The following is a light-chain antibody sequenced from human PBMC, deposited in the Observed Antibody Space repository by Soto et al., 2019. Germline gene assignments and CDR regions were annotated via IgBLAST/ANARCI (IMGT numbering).Light chain of an antibody. V-gene: IGKV3-20*01. J-gene: IGKJ1*01. CDR3: QQREA. CDR1: QSVSSSY. CDR2: GAS. Sequence: EIVLTQSPGTLSLSPGERATLSCRASQSVSSSYLAWYQQKPGQAPRLLIYGASSRATGIPDRFSGSGSGTDFTLTIRRLEPEDFAVYYCQQREAFGQGTKVDIK.